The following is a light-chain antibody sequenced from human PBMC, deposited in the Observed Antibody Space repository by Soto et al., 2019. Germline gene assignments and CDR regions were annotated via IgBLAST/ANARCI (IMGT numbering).Light chain of an antibody. CDR1: QSISNY. CDR2: GAS. V-gene: IGKV1-39*01. Sequence: DIQMTPSPSSLSASVGDRVTITCRASQSISNYLNWYQQKPGKAPKLLIYGASNLQSGVPSRFSGSGSGTDFTLTISSLQPEDFATYYCQQSYSTPRTFGQGTKVDIK. J-gene: IGKJ1*01. CDR3: QQSYSTPRT.